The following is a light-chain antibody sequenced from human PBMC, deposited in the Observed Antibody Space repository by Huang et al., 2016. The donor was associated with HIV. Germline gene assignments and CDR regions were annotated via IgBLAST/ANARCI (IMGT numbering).Light chain of an antibody. CDR1: QVIGNY. V-gene: IGKV1-9*01. CDR3: QQVSSYPFT. CDR2: GAS. J-gene: IGKJ4*01. Sequence: IQLTQSPSSLSASVGDRVTITCRASQVIGNYLAWYQHKPGKAPKLLIYGASTLQNGVPSRISGSGSGTDFTLTISSLQPEDFATYYCQQVSSYPFTFGGGTKVEIK.